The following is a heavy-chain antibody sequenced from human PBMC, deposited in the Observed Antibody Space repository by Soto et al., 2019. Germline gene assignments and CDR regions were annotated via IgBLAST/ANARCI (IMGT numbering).Heavy chain of an antibody. CDR3: ARVDIAVVPSTTFDY. CDR1: GGSISSISYY. CDR2: IKYSGHT. V-gene: IGHV4-39*01. Sequence: QLQLQESGPGLVKPSETLSLTCTVSGGSISSISYYWGWLRQPPGQGLEWIGSIKYSGHTFYTPSLQRRVTMSVDTSKNQFALRLSSVTAEETAVYYGARVDIAVVPSTTFDYWGQGTLVTVSS. D-gene: IGHD2-2*01. J-gene: IGHJ4*01.